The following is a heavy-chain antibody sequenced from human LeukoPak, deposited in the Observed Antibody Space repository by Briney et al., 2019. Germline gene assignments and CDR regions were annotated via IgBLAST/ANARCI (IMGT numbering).Heavy chain of an antibody. CDR1: GFTFSSYA. Sequence: GGSLRLSCAASGFTFSSYAMHWVRQAPGKGLEYVSAISSNGGSTYYANSVKGRFTISRDNSKNTLYLQMGSLRAEDTAVYYCAKGYGSEGPYGMDVWGQGTTVTVSS. J-gene: IGHJ6*02. V-gene: IGHV3-64*01. D-gene: IGHD3-10*01. CDR3: AKGYGSEGPYGMDV. CDR2: ISSNGGST.